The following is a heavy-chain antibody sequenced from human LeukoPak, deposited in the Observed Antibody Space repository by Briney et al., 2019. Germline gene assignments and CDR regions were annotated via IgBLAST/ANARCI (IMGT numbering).Heavy chain of an antibody. D-gene: IGHD4-17*01. J-gene: IGHJ4*02. CDR1: GVSFDDYY. V-gene: IGHV4-34*01. CDR3: TRMTTGHDY. Sequence: PSEALSLTCAVSGVSFDDYYWSWVRQTPGKGLEGIGEINHSGYTNDSLSLKSRVTLSIDTSRKQFSLNLRSVTVADAGIYYCTRMTTGHDYWGQGTLVTVSS. CDR2: INHSGYT.